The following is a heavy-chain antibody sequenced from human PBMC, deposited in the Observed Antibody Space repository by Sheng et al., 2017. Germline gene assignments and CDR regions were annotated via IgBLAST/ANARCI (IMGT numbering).Heavy chain of an antibody. D-gene: IGHD3-10*01. CDR1: VGSISSSSYY. J-gene: IGHJ4*02. CDR2: IYYSGST. CDR3: ARVAAGHYYGSGSPAYDY. Sequence: QLQLQESGPGLVKPSETLSLTCTVSVGSISSSSYYWGWIRQPPGKGLEWIGSIYYSGSTYYNVSLKSRVTISVDTSKNHFSLKLSSMTAADTAVYYCARVAAGHYYGSGSPAYDYWGPGTLVTV. V-gene: IGHV4-39*07.